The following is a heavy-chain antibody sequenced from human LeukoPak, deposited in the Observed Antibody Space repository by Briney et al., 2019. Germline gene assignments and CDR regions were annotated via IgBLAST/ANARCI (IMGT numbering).Heavy chain of an antibody. D-gene: IGHD6-19*01. CDR3: ATDRSPGIAVAGTGGY. CDR1: GFTFSSYG. V-gene: IGHV3-30*03. CDR2: ISYDGSNK. Sequence: PGRSLRLSCAASGFTFSSYGMHWVRQAPGKGLEWVAVISYDGSNKYYADSVKGRFTISRDNSKNTLYLQMNSLRAEDTAVYYCATDRSPGIAVAGTGGYWGEGTLVTVSS. J-gene: IGHJ4*02.